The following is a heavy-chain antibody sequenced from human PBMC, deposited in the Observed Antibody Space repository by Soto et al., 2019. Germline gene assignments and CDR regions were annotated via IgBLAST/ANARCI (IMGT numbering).Heavy chain of an antibody. V-gene: IGHV1-69*13. J-gene: IGHJ6*02. CDR1: GGTSSSYA. CDR3: ARGDFWSVSSYYYYGMDV. CDR2: IIPIFGTA. Sequence: ASVKVSCKASGGTSSSYAISWVRQAPGQGLEWMGGIIPIFGTATYAQKFQGRVTITADESTSTAYMELSSLRSEDTAVYYCARGDFWSVSSYYYYGMDVWGQGTTVTVSS. D-gene: IGHD3-3*01.